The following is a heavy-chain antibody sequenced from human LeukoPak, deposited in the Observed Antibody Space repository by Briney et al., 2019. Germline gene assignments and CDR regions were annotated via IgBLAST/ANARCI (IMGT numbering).Heavy chain of an antibody. V-gene: IGHV4-59*08. J-gene: IGHJ4*02. CDR2: IYYSGST. Sequence: SETLSLTCTVSGCSISNYYWSWIRQPPGKGLEWIGYIYYSGSTNYNPSLKSRVTISVDTSSNQFSLKLNSVTAADTAVYYCARRAYGSGSFNRYHFDYWGQGTLVAVSS. D-gene: IGHD3-10*01. CDR3: ARRAYGSGSFNRYHFDY. CDR1: GCSISNYY.